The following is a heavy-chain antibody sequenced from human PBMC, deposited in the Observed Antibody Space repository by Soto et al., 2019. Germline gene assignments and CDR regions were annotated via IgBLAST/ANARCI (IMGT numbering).Heavy chain of an antibody. V-gene: IGHV4-39*01. CDR1: GGSISSSSYY. D-gene: IGHD6-6*01. CDR3: ARASIAARHWFDP. J-gene: IGHJ5*02. CDR2: IYYSGST. Sequence: SETLSLTCTASGGSISSSSYYWGWIRQPPGKGLEWIGSIYYSGSTYYNPSLKSRVTISVDTSKNQFSLKLSSVTAADTAVYYCARASIAARHWFDPWGQGTLVTVSS.